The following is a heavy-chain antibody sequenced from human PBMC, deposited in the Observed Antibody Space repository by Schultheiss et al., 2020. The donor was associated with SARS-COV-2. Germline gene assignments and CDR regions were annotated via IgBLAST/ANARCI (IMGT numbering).Heavy chain of an antibody. J-gene: IGHJ4*02. CDR3: AKDGQLGALYYFDY. CDR2: ISYDGSNK. CDR1: GFTFSSYG. Sequence: GGSLRLSCAASGFTFSSYGMHWVRQAPGKGLEWVAVISYDGSNKYYADSVKGRFTISRDDSKNTLYLQVNSLRAEDMAIYYCAKDGQLGALYYFDYWGQGTPVTVSS. D-gene: IGHD1-26*01. V-gene: IGHV3-33*05.